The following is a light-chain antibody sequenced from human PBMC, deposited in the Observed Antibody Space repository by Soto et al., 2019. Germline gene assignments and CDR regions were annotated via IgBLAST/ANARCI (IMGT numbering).Light chain of an antibody. V-gene: IGKV1-12*01. CDR3: QQADSLPLVT. CDR1: QDISTW. Sequence: DIQMTQSPASVSASVGDRVTITCRASQDISTWLAWYQQKPGKAPKLLIYAASSLFSRVPSRFSGSGSGTDFTLTISSLQPEDFATYYCQQADSLPLVTFGQGTRLDLK. CDR2: AAS. J-gene: IGKJ5*01.